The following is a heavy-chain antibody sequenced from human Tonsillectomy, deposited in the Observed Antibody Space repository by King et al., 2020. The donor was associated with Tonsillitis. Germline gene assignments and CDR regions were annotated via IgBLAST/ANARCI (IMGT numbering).Heavy chain of an antibody. V-gene: IGHV5-51*01. D-gene: IGHD6-19*01. CDR2: IYPGDSDT. Sequence: VQLVESGAEVKKPGESLKISCKGSGYSFTSYWIGWVRQMPGKGLEWMGIIYPGDSDTRYSPSFQGQVTISADKSISTAYLQWSSLKASDIAMYYCARAIAVAGTREYFDYWGQGTLVTVSS. CDR3: ARAIAVAGTREYFDY. J-gene: IGHJ4*02. CDR1: GYSFTSYW.